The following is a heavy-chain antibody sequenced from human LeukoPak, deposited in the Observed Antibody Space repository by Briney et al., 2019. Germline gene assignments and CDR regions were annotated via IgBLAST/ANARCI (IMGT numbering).Heavy chain of an antibody. J-gene: IGHJ4*02. CDR1: GYTFTSYD. CDR2: MNPNSGNT. CDR3: ARGLSRKGGGYRAYYFDY. V-gene: IGHV1-8*01. Sequence: GASVKVSCKASGYTFTSYDINWVRQATGQGLEWMGWMNPNSGNTGYAQKFQGRVTMTRNTSISTAYMELSSLRSEDTAVYYCARGLSRKGGGYRAYYFDYWGQGTLVTVSS. D-gene: IGHD3-22*01.